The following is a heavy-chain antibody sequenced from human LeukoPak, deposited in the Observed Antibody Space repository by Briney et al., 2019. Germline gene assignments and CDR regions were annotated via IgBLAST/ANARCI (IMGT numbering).Heavy chain of an antibody. CDR1: GASISSGSYY. J-gene: IGHJ4*01. D-gene: IGHD2-2*01. Sequence: ESSETLSLTCTVSGASISSGSYYWSWIRQPAGKGLEWIGRIFTSGSTNYNPSLKSRVTISVDTSKNHFSLNLSSVTAADTAVYYCAATPEYCSSSSCYWDFDYWGQEPWSPSPQ. V-gene: IGHV4-61*02. CDR3: AATPEYCSSSSCYWDFDY. CDR2: IFTSGST.